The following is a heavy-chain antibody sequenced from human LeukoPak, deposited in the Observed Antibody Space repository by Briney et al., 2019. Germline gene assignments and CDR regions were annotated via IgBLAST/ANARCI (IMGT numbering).Heavy chain of an antibody. Sequence: SETLSLTCAVYGGSFSGYYWSWIRQPPGKGLEWIGEINHSGSTNYNLSLKSRVAISVDTSKNQFSLKLSSVTAADTAVYYCARDNVSSWYGNWFDPWGQGTLVTVSS. D-gene: IGHD6-13*01. CDR2: INHSGST. CDR1: GGSFSGYY. J-gene: IGHJ5*02. CDR3: ARDNVSSWYGNWFDP. V-gene: IGHV4-34*01.